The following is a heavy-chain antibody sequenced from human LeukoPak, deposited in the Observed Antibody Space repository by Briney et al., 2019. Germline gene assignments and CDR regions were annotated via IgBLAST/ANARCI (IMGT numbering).Heavy chain of an antibody. CDR3: AREFYDFTEYYYYGMDV. Sequence: GGSLRLSCAASGFTFSSYSMNWVRQAPGKGLEWVANIKQDGSEKYYVDSVKGRFTISRDNAKNSLYLQMNSLRAEDTAVYYCAREFYDFTEYYYYGMDVWGQGTTVTVSS. D-gene: IGHD3-3*01. V-gene: IGHV3-7*01. CDR2: IKQDGSEK. CDR1: GFTFSSYS. J-gene: IGHJ6*02.